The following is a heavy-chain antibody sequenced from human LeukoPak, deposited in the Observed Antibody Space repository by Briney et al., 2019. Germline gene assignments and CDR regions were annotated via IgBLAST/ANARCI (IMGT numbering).Heavy chain of an antibody. J-gene: IGHJ4*02. CDR2: IKQDGSEK. CDR3: ARERNYDILTGHYEGYYFDY. V-gene: IGHV3-7*01. Sequence: GGSLRLSCAASGFTFSSYWMSWVRQAPGKGLEWVANIKQDGSEKYYVDSVKGRFTISRDNAKNSLYLQMNSLRAEDTAAYYCARERNYDILTGHYEGYYFDYWGQGTLVTVSS. CDR1: GFTFSSYW. D-gene: IGHD3-9*01.